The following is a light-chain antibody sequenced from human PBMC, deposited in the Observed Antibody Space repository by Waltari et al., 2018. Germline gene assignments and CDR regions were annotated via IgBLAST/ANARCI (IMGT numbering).Light chain of an antibody. CDR2: YAS. CDR3: QQRSNWPRT. J-gene: IGKJ3*01. Sequence: EIVLTQSPATLSLSPGERATLPCRASQRVSSYLACYLQKHGQSPWLLIYYASNRATGIPARFSGSGSGTDFTLTISSLEPEDFAVYYCQQRSNWPRTFGPGTKVDIK. V-gene: IGKV3-11*01. CDR1: QRVSSY.